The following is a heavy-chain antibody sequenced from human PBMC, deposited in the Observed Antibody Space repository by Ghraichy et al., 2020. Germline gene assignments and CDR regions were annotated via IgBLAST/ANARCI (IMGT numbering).Heavy chain of an antibody. J-gene: IGHJ4*02. CDR1: GGSMHSYY. V-gene: IGHV4-59*12. CDR3: ASQVRWFNEYIPDY. Sequence: SQTLSLTCTVSGGSMHSYYWCWIRQTPGKGLEWIAYMYYTGRTNYNPSLKSRVSISLDASKKQLYLNLTSVTAADTSVYYCASQVRWFNEYIPDYWGQGTLVTVSS. CDR2: MYYTGRT. D-gene: IGHD6-6*01.